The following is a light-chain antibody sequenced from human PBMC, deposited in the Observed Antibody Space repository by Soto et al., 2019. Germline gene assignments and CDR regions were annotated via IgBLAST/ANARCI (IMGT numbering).Light chain of an antibody. CDR2: GSS. CDR3: QQYGSSPPYT. V-gene: IGKV3-20*01. Sequence: EVVLTQSPGTLSLSPGERATLSCRASQTVSNNYLAWYQQKPGQAPRLLIFGSSDRATGIPDRFSGSGSGTDFTLTISRLEPEDFAVYYCQQYGSSPPYTFGQGPSWRSN. CDR1: QTVSNNY. J-gene: IGKJ2*01.